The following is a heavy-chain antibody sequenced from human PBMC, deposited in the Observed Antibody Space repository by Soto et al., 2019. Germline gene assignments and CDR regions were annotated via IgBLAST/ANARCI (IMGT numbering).Heavy chain of an antibody. D-gene: IGHD3-10*01. V-gene: IGHV3-30-3*01. J-gene: IGHJ4*02. CDR2: ISNDGSNR. Sequence: QVQLVESGGGVVQPGRSLRLSCAASGFTFSTYTMHWVRQAPGKGLEWVAFISNDGSNRNYADSVKGRFTISRDNSKNTLYLQMNSLTAEDTAVYYCARGYGSGRPPLEYWREGTLVTVSS. CDR3: ARGYGSGRPPLEY. CDR1: GFTFSTYT.